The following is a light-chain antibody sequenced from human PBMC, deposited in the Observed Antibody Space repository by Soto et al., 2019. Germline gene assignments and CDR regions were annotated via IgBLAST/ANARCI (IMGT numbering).Light chain of an antibody. CDR2: EVS. Sequence: QSVLTQPASVSGSPGQSITISCTGTSSDVGGYNYVSWYQQHPGQAPKLMIYEVSNRPSGVSDRFSGSRSGNTASLTISGLQAEDEADYYCSSSTSTSTYVFGTGTKVTVL. CDR3: SSSTSTSTYV. V-gene: IGLV2-14*01. CDR1: SSDVGGYNY. J-gene: IGLJ1*01.